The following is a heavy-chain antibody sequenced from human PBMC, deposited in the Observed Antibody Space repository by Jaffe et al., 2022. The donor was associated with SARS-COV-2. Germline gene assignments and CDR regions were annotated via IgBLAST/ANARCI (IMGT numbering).Heavy chain of an antibody. V-gene: IGHV1-2*02. J-gene: IGHJ6*02. Sequence: QVQLVQSGAEVKKPGASVKVSCKASGYTFTGYYMHWVRQAPGQGLEWMGWINPNSGGTNYAQKFQGRVTMTRDTSISTAYMELSRLRSDDTAVYYCARDSPTGDDFWSGLYYYYYYGMDVWGQGTTVTVSS. D-gene: IGHD3-3*01. CDR3: ARDSPTGDDFWSGLYYYYYYGMDV. CDR1: GYTFTGYY. CDR2: INPNSGGT.